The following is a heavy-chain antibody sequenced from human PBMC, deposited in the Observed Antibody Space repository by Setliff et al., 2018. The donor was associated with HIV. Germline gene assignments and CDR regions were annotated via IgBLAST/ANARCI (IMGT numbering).Heavy chain of an antibody. V-gene: IGHV3-30*02. CDR1: GFTFNSYG. Sequence: GGSLRLSCAASGFTFNSYGMNWVRQAPGKGLEWVAIIWYDGSKKYYADSVTGRFTISRDDSKNTLYLQMNSLRAEDTAVYYCARGGRSTVATWAWFDPWGQGTLVTVSS. CDR2: IWYDGSKK. D-gene: IGHD4-4*01. CDR3: ARGGRSTVATWAWFDP. J-gene: IGHJ5*02.